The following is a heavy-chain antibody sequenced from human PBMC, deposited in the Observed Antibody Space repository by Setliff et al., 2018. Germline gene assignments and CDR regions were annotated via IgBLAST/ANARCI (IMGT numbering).Heavy chain of an antibody. CDR2: IIPIFGTT. CDR3: ARERGDIVSTTSYYYYMDV. V-gene: IGHV1-69*05. J-gene: IGHJ6*03. D-gene: IGHD5-12*01. Sequence: EASVKVSCKASRGTFSSYGITWVRQAPGQGLEWMGGIIPIFGTTDYAQKFQGRVTITTDESTSTAYMEMSSLRSEDTAVYYCARERGDIVSTTSYYYYMDVWGKGTTVTVS. CDR1: RGTFSSYG.